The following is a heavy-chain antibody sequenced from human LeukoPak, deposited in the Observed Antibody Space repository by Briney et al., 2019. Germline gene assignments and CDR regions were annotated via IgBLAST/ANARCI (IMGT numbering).Heavy chain of an antibody. D-gene: IGHD6-13*01. CDR3: ARTYSSSWIDY. CDR1: GGYISSYY. CDR2: MYYSGST. Sequence: SETLSLTCTVSGGYISSYYWSWIRQPPGKGLEWIGYMYYSGSTNYYPSLNSRVTISVDTSKNQFSLKLSSVTAADTAVYYCARTYSSSWIDYWGKGTLVTVSS. V-gene: IGHV4-59*08. J-gene: IGHJ4*02.